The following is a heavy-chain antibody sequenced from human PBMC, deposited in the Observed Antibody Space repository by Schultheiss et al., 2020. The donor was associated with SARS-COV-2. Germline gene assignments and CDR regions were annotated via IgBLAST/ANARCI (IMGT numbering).Heavy chain of an antibody. CDR3: ARGHYDFWSVTPWVHYYYYMDV. CDR1: GYTFTSYS. D-gene: IGHD3-3*01. J-gene: IGHJ6*03. CDR2: ITPGNGDT. V-gene: IGHV1-3*01. Sequence: ASVKVSCKASGYTFTSYSLHWVRQAPGQGLEWMGWITPGNGDTKYSQKFQGRVTITGDTSASTAYMELSSLRSGDTAVYYCARGHYDFWSVTPWVHYYYYMDVWGKGTTVTVSS.